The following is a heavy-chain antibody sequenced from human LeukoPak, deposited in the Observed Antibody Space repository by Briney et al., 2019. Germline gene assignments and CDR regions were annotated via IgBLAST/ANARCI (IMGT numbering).Heavy chain of an antibody. D-gene: IGHD6-19*01. CDR3: ARIYSGWHLDY. V-gene: IGHV4-59*01. CDR1: GDSISRYY. J-gene: IGHJ4*02. CDR2: IYYSGST. Sequence: SETLSLTCTVSGDSISRYYWSWIRQPPGKGLECIGYIYYSGSTNYNPSLKSRATISVDTSKNQFSLKLSSVTAADTAVYYCARIYSGWHLDYWGQGTLVTVSS.